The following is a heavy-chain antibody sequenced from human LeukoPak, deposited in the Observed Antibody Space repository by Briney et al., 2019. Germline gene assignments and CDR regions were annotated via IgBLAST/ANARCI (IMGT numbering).Heavy chain of an antibody. D-gene: IGHD2/OR15-2a*01. CDR2: INADGSVT. J-gene: IGHJ6*02. V-gene: IGHV3-74*01. CDR1: GFDFSNYW. CDR3: ARDTPPFNYGMDV. Sequence: GALRHSCAGSGFDFSNYWMHWVRQVPGKGLMWVSVINADGSVTTFAASVKGRFTISRDNAKNTLYLQMNSLKAEDTAVYYCARDTPPFNYGMDVWGQGTTVTVSS.